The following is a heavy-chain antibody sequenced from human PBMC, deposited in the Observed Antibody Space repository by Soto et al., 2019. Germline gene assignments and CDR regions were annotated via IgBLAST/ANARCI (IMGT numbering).Heavy chain of an antibody. Sequence: NPSETLSLTCAVYGGSFSGYYWSWIRQPPGKGLEWIGEINHSGSTNYNPSLKSRVTISVDTSKNQFSLKLSSVTAADTAVYYCARGRGRVVPAAIVSSGTNWNYYYYGMDVWGQGTTVTVSS. CDR3: ARGRGRVVPAAIVSSGTNWNYYYYGMDV. D-gene: IGHD2-2*02. CDR2: INHSGST. CDR1: GGSFSGYY. J-gene: IGHJ6*02. V-gene: IGHV4-34*01.